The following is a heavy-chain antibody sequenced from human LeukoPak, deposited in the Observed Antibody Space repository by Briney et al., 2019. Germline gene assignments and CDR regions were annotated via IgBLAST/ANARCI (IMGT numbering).Heavy chain of an antibody. CDR2: INPSGGST. Sequence: ASVKVSCTASGYTFTSYYMHWVRQAPGQGLEWMGIINPSGGSTSYAQKFQGRVTMTRDMSTSTVYMELSSLRSEDTAVYYCARGGVVIAAAGIGGWFDPWGQGTLVTVSS. CDR1: GYTFTSYY. V-gene: IGHV1-46*01. CDR3: ARGGVVIAAAGIGGWFDP. D-gene: IGHD6-13*01. J-gene: IGHJ5*02.